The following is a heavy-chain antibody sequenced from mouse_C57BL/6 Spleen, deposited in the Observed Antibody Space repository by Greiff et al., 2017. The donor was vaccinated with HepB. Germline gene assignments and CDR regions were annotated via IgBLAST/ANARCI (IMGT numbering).Heavy chain of an antibody. CDR2: IDPENGDT. CDR1: GFNIKDDY. Sequence: EVKLVESGAELVRPGASVKLSCTASGFNIKDDYMHWVKQRPEQGLEWIGWIDPENGDTEYASKFQGKATITADTSSNTAYLQLSSLTSEDTAVYYCTGLGDFDYWGQGTTLTVSS. V-gene: IGHV14-4*01. CDR3: TGLGDFDY. J-gene: IGHJ2*01.